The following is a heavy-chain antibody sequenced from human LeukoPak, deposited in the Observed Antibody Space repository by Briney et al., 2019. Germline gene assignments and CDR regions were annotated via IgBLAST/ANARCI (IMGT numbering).Heavy chain of an antibody. CDR3: AREAYYGMDV. J-gene: IGHJ6*02. Sequence: GGSLRLSCAASGFTFSSYAMHWVRQAPGKGLEWVAVISYDGSNKYYADSVKGRFTISRDNAKNSLYLQMNSLRAEDTALYHCAREAYYGMDVWGQGTTVTVSS. V-gene: IGHV3-30-3*01. CDR2: ISYDGSNK. CDR1: GFTFSSYA.